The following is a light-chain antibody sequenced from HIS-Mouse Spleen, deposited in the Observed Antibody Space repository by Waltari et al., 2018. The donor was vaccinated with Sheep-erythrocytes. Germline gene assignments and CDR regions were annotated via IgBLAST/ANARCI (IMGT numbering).Light chain of an antibody. CDR3: YSTDSSGNHWV. V-gene: IGLV3-10*01. J-gene: IGLJ3*02. Sequence: SYELTQPPSVSVSPGQTARITCSGDALPKKYANWYQQKSGQAPVLVIYEDSKLPSGIPERFSCASSGTMATLTISGSQVEDDADYYCYSTDSSGNHWVVGGGTKLTVL. CDR1: ALPKKY. CDR2: EDS.